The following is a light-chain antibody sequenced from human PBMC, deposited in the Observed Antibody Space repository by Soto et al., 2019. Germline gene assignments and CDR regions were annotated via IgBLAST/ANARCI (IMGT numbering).Light chain of an antibody. V-gene: IGKV3-20*01. CDR2: GAS. CDR3: QQSYSLPIT. CDR1: QSVGSNY. J-gene: IGKJ5*01. Sequence: EIVLTPSQGTLSLSPGERATLYSRASQSVGSNYLAWYQQKPGQAPRVLIYGASSRATGIPDRFSGSGSGADFTLTISSLQPEDFATYYCQQSYSLPITCGQGTRLEIK.